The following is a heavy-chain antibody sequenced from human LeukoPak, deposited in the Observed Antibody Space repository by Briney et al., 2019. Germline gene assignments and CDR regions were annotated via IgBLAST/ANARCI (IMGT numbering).Heavy chain of an antibody. J-gene: IGHJ4*02. CDR2: ISYDGSNK. Sequence: GGSLRLSCAASGFTFGSYGMHWVRQAPGKGLEWVAVISYDGSNKYYADSVKGRFTISRDNSKNTLYLQMNSLRAEDTAVYYCARAHNWKYGSFDFWGQGTLVTVSS. V-gene: IGHV3-30*03. CDR1: GFTFGSYG. CDR3: ARAHNWKYGSFDF. D-gene: IGHD1-7*01.